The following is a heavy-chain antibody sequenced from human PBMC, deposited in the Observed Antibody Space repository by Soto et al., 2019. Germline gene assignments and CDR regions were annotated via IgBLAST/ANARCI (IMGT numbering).Heavy chain of an antibody. J-gene: IGHJ6*02. CDR3: ASSSGGSVVFGYYYGMDV. V-gene: IGHV3-21*01. D-gene: IGHD2-15*01. CDR2: ISSSSSYI. CDR1: GFTFSSYS. Sequence: GGSLRLSCAASGFTFSSYSMNWVRQAPGKGLEWVSSISSSSSYIYYADSVKGRFTISRDNAKNSLYLQMNSLRAEDTAVYYCASSSGGSVVFGYYYGMDVWGQGTTVTVSS.